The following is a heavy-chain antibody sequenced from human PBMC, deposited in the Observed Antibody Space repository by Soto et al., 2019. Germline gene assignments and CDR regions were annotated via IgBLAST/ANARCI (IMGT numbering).Heavy chain of an antibody. CDR3: ASDRFHYASDF. CDR2: ISGSGATM. J-gene: IGHJ4*02. CDR1: GFTFSDHY. V-gene: IGHV3-11*01. D-gene: IGHD3-16*01. Sequence: GGSLRLSCGASGFTFSDHYMTWIRQAPGKGLEWVSKISGSGATMFYADSVKGRFTVSRDNAKNSLYLEMNSLRAEDTAVYYCASDRFHYASDFWGPGTLVTVSS.